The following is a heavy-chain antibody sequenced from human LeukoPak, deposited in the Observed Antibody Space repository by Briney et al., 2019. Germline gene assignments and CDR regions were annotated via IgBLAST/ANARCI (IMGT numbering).Heavy chain of an antibody. CDR2: IYTSGST. Sequence: PSETLSLTCTVSGGSISSYYWSWIRQPAGKGLEWIGRIYTSGSTNYNPSLKSRVTMSVDTSKNQFSLKLSSVTAADTAVYYCARDGIQQWLVDNYYYYYGMDVWGQGTTVTVSS. CDR1: GGSISSYY. D-gene: IGHD6-19*01. V-gene: IGHV4-4*07. J-gene: IGHJ6*02. CDR3: ARDGIQQWLVDNYYYYYGMDV.